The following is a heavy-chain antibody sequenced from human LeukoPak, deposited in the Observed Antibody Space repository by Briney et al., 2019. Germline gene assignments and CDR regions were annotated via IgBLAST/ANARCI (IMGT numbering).Heavy chain of an antibody. Sequence: ASVKVSCKASGYTFTSYAMNWVRQAPGQGLEWMGWINTNTGNPTYAQGFTGRFVFSLDTSVSTAYLQISSLKAEDTAVYYCAREPYSSGSFYIEPLDYWGQGTLVTVSS. J-gene: IGHJ4*02. CDR3: AREPYSSGSFYIEPLDY. CDR1: GYTFTSYA. V-gene: IGHV7-4-1*02. CDR2: INTNTGNP. D-gene: IGHD6-19*01.